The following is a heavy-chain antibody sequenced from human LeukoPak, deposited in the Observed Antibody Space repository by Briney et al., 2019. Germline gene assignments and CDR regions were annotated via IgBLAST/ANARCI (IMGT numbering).Heavy chain of an antibody. CDR2: IYYSGST. Sequence: PSETLSLTCTVSGGSISSSSYYWGWIRQPPGKGLEWIGSIYYSGSTYYNPSLKSRVTISVDTSKNQFSLKLSSVTAADTAVYYCATVRYFDWLTEVSWFDPWGQGTLVTVSS. V-gene: IGHV4-39*07. J-gene: IGHJ5*02. D-gene: IGHD3-9*01. CDR3: ATVRYFDWLTEVSWFDP. CDR1: GGSISSSSYY.